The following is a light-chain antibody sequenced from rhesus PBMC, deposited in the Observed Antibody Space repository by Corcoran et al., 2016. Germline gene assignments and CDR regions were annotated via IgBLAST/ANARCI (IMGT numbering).Light chain of an antibody. CDR2: AAS. CDR1: QGIRNW. V-gene: IGKV1-19*01. J-gene: IGKJ4*01. CDR3: QQSDALPLT. Sequence: DIQMTQSPSSLSASVGDKVTITCHASQGIRNWLAWYQQKPGKAPKPLISAASSLQSGVPSRLRGRGPGTDYTLPISSLPPEDFATYYCQQSDALPLTFGGGAKVEIK.